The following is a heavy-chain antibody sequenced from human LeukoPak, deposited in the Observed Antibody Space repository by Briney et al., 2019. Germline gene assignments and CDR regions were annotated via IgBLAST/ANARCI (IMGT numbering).Heavy chain of an antibody. V-gene: IGHV7-4-1*02. Sequence: ASVKVSCKASGYTFTSYAMNWVRQAPGQGLEWMGWINTNTGNPTYAQGFTGRFVFSLDTSVSTAYLQISSLRAEDTAVYYCARPSSSGWYLYFDYWGQGTLVTVSS. CDR2: INTNTGNP. D-gene: IGHD6-19*01. CDR3: ARPSSSGWYLYFDY. J-gene: IGHJ4*02. CDR1: GYTFTSYA.